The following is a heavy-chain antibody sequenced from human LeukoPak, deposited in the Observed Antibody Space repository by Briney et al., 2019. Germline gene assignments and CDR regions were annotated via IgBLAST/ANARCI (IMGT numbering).Heavy chain of an antibody. CDR2: IYPGDSDT. D-gene: IGHD6-6*01. V-gene: IGHV5-51*01. J-gene: IGHJ3*02. CDR1: GYSFTSYW. CDR3: ARTGQLVGFDI. Sequence: GESLKISCKASGYSFTSYWIGWVRQMPGKGLEWMGIIYPGDSDTRYSPSFQGQVTISADKSISTAYLQSSSLKASDTSMYYCARTGQLVGFDIWGQGTMVTVSS.